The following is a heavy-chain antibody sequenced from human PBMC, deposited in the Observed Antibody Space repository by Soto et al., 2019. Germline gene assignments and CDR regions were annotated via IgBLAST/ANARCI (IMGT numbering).Heavy chain of an antibody. CDR3: ARDKYGGYSGYNNDC. V-gene: IGHV1-2*02. J-gene: IGHJ4*02. CDR1: GYTFTYYW. D-gene: IGHD5-12*01. Sequence: ASAKVSCRASGYTFTYYWMHCVRQAPGQGLEWMGWINPNSVGTNYAQKFQGRVTMTREASISTAYRELSRLTSVDTAVYYCARDKYGGYSGYNNDCWGQGTVVTVSS. CDR2: INPNSVGT.